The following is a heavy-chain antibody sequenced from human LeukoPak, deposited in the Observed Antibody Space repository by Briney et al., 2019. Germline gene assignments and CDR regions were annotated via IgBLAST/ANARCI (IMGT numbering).Heavy chain of an antibody. CDR3: ARDAPTYYDFWSGFNRMDV. CDR1: GYTFTSYG. CDR2: ISAYNGNT. D-gene: IGHD3-3*01. V-gene: IGHV1-18*01. Sequence: EASVKVSCKASGYTFTSYGISWVRQAPGQGLEWMGWISAYNGNTNYAQKLQGRVTMTTDTSTSTAYMELRSLRSDDTAVYYCARDAPTYYDFWSGFNRMDVWGQGTTVTVSS. J-gene: IGHJ6*02.